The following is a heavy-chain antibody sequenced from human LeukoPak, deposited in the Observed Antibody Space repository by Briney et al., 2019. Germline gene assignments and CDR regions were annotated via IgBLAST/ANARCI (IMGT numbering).Heavy chain of an antibody. D-gene: IGHD3-16*01. V-gene: IGHV4-34*01. Sequence: SETLSLTCAVYGGSFSGYYWTWIRQPPGKGLEWIGEINHSGSTNYNPSLKSRVTISVDTSKNQFSLKLRSVTAADTAVYHCARGAGGNYFYYYMDVWGTGTTVTVSS. J-gene: IGHJ6*03. CDR1: GGSFSGYY. CDR3: ARGAGGNYFYYYMDV. CDR2: INHSGST.